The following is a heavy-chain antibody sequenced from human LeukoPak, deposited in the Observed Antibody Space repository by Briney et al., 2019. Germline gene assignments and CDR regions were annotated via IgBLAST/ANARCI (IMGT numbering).Heavy chain of an antibody. Sequence: PGGSLRLSCAASGFTFSSYAMSWVRQAPGKGLEWVSAISGSGGSTYYADSVKGRFTISRDNSKNTLYLQMNSLRAGDTAVYYCAKVRSYYYDSSGYPDYWGQGTLVTVSS. J-gene: IGHJ4*02. CDR2: ISGSGGST. CDR3: AKVRSYYYDSSGYPDY. D-gene: IGHD3-22*01. CDR1: GFTFSSYA. V-gene: IGHV3-23*01.